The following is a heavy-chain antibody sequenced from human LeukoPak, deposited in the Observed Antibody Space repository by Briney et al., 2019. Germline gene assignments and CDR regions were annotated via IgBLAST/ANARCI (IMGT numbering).Heavy chain of an antibody. CDR3: ASLASAEVVTPPGY. J-gene: IGHJ4*02. Sequence: GGSLRLSCAASGFTFSSYAMHWVRQAPGKGLEWVAVISYDGSNKYYADSVKGRFTISRDNSKNTLYLQMNSLRAEDTAVYYCASLASAEVVTPPGYWGQGTLVTVSS. CDR2: ISYDGSNK. CDR1: GFTFSSYA. V-gene: IGHV3-30*04. D-gene: IGHD4-23*01.